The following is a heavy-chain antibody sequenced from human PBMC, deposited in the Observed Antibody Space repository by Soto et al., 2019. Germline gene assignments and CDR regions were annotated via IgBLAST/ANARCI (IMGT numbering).Heavy chain of an antibody. CDR3: AKDKGGSMRPFYYYYGRDG. J-gene: IGHJ6*02. CDR2: ISGIGFST. CDR1: VFTFSSYA. D-gene: IGHD2-15*01. V-gene: IGHV3-23*01. Sequence: GSLRLSCAASVFTFSSYAMSWVRQAPGKGLEWVSAISGIGFSTYYADSVKGRFTISRDNSKNTLYLQMNSLRAEDTAVYYCAKDKGGSMRPFYYYYGRDGWGQGTTVTVSS.